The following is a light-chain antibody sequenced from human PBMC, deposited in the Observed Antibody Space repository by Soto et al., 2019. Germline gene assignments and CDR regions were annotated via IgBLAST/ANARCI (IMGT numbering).Light chain of an antibody. CDR3: QHYKTWPLA. Sequence: EIIMTQSPATLSVSPGERVTLSCRASQGVGSTLAWYRQKPGQAPRLLIYDAYIRASGVPARFSGSGSGTAFTFTIAGLQSEDFAVYFCQHYKTWPLAFGGGTKVEIK. V-gene: IGKV3-15*01. CDR2: DAY. CDR1: QGVGST. J-gene: IGKJ4*01.